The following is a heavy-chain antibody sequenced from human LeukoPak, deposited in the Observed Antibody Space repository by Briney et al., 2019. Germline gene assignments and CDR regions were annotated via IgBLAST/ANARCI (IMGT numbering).Heavy chain of an antibody. CDR2: ISAIGGST. V-gene: IGHV3-23*01. CDR1: GFTFSNYV. Sequence: GGSLRLSCAASGFTFSNYVMTWVRQAPGKGLEWVSGISAIGGSTYYADSVKGRFTVSRDNSKNTLYLQMNSLRAEDTALYYYAKDDGSSSYYFDNWGQGTLVTVSS. J-gene: IGHJ4*02. CDR3: AKDDGSSSYYFDN. D-gene: IGHD6-6*01.